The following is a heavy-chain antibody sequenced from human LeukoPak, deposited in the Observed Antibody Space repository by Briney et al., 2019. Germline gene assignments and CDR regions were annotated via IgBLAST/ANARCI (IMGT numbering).Heavy chain of an antibody. J-gene: IGHJ4*02. CDR3: ARFRGYCSGGSCYRGPNLVY. Sequence: ASVKVSCKASGYTFTSYGISWVRQAPGQGLEWMGWISAYNGNTNYAQKLQGRVTMTTDTSTSTAYMELRSLRSDDTAVYYCARFRGYCSGGSCYRGPNLVYWGQGTLVTVSS. CDR1: GYTFTSYG. D-gene: IGHD2-15*01. V-gene: IGHV1-18*01. CDR2: ISAYNGNT.